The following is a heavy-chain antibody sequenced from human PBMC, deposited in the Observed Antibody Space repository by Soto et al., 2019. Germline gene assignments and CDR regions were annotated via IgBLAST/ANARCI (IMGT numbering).Heavy chain of an antibody. CDR1: GFTFSSYA. Sequence: GGSLRLSCAASGFTFSSYAMHWVRQAPGKGLEWVAVISYDGSNKYYADSVKGRFTISRDNSKNTLYLQMNSLRAEDTAVYYCARDVRAVVVRGLGYWGQGTLVTVSS. CDR3: ARDVRAVVVRGLGY. D-gene: IGHD2-2*01. CDR2: ISYDGSNK. J-gene: IGHJ4*02. V-gene: IGHV3-30-3*01.